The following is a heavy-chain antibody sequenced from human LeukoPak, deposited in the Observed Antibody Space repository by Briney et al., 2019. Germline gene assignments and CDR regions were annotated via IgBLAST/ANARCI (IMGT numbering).Heavy chain of an antibody. J-gene: IGHJ4*02. CDR2: ISGSGGST. D-gene: IGHD3-22*01. CDR1: GGSISSYY. CDR3: AKVMGYDSSGYINY. Sequence: ETLSLTCTVSGGSISSYYWSWIRQPPGKGLEWVSAISGSGGSTYYADSVKGRFTISRDNSKNTLYLQMNSLRAEDTAVYYCAKVMGYDSSGYINYWGQGTLVTVSS. V-gene: IGHV3-23*01.